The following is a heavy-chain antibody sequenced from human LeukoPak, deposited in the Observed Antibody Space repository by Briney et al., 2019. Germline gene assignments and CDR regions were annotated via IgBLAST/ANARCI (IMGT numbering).Heavy chain of an antibody. J-gene: IGHJ4*02. CDR3: AKVGDSSGWYFDY. D-gene: IGHD6-19*01. CDR2: ISSSGGTA. V-gene: IGHV3-23*01. Sequence: GGSLRLSCAASGFTFSSYVMTWLRQAPGKGLEWVSGISSSGGTAYYTDSVKGRFTISRDNSKNTLYLQMNSLRAEDTAVYYCAKVGDSSGWYFDYWGQGTLVTVSS. CDR1: GFTFSSYV.